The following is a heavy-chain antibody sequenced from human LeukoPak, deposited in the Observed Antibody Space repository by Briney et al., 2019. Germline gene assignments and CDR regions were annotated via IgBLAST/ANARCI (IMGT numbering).Heavy chain of an antibody. CDR1: GFTFSIYL. CDR2: ITGNGGST. Sequence: PGGSLRLSCSASGFTFSIYLMHWVRQAPGKGLEYVSAITGNGGSTYYADSMKGRFTISRDNSKNTLYLQVSSLRTEDTAVYYCVKGRGYSGYDASLLDDWGQGTLVTVSS. V-gene: IGHV3-64D*09. CDR3: VKGRGYSGYDASLLDD. D-gene: IGHD5-12*01. J-gene: IGHJ4*02.